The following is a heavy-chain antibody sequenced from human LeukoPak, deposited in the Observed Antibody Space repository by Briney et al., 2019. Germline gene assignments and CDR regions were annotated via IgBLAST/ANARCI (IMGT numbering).Heavy chain of an antibody. J-gene: IGHJ4*02. CDR1: GFAFSNHA. D-gene: IGHD4-17*01. CDR3: ANEIRPNDY. V-gene: IGHV3-23*01. Sequence: GGSLRLSCTASGFAFSNHAMSWVRQAPGKGLEWVSSISISGGTTYYADSVKGRFTISRENSESTLYLQMNSLRADDTAVYYCANEIRPNDYWGQGTLVTVSS. CDR2: ISISGGTT.